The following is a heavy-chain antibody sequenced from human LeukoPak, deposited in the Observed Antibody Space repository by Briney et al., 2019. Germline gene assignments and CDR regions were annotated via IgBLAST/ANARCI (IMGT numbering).Heavy chain of an antibody. D-gene: IGHD4/OR15-4a*01. Sequence: SETLSLTCAVSGGSFTIYQWSWIRQSPEKGLEWIGDISRSGSTDYNPALRSRASISMDTSKNQFSLKLRSVTAADTAVYYCARGGAADYWGQGTLVTVSS. CDR2: ISRSGST. J-gene: IGHJ4*02. CDR3: ARGGAADY. CDR1: GGSFTIYQ. V-gene: IGHV4-34*01.